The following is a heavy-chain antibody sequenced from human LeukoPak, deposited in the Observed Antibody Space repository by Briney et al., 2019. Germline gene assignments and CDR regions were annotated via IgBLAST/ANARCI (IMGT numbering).Heavy chain of an antibody. Sequence: ASVKVSCKASGYTFTGYYMHWVRQAPGQGLEWMGWINPNSGGTNYAQKFQGRVTMTRDTSISTAYMELSRLRSDDTAVYYCARDRRPRGGGFFRYFDLWGRGTLVTVSS. CDR2: INPNSGGT. J-gene: IGHJ2*01. CDR1: GYTFTGYY. V-gene: IGHV1-2*02. D-gene: IGHD3-16*01. CDR3: ARDRRPRGGGFFRYFDL.